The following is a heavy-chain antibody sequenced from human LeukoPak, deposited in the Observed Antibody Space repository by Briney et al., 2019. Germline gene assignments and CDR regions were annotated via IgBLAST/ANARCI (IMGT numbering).Heavy chain of an antibody. D-gene: IGHD2-15*01. J-gene: IGHJ4*02. Sequence: GGSLRLSCAASGFTFSSYAMHWVRQAPGKGLEWVAVISYDGSNKYYADSVKGRFTISRDNSKNTLYLQMNSLRAEDTAVYCCARDSIGGRGFNYWGQGTLVTVSS. CDR2: ISYDGSNK. V-gene: IGHV3-30*04. CDR3: ARDSIGGRGFNY. CDR1: GFTFSSYA.